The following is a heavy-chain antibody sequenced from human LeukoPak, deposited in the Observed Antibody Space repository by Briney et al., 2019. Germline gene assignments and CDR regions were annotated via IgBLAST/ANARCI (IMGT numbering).Heavy chain of an antibody. CDR2: IIPGDADT. Sequence: GAALHISCNGSGSSFTSYWIGWLRPLAGGGGVWMGIIIPGDADTRYSPSFEGQVTISVDKSISTSYLQWSSLQASDTAVYYCARSRNSRWGYDYWGEGTPVTASS. D-gene: IGHD7-27*01. CDR1: GSSFTSYW. V-gene: IGHV5-51*01. CDR3: ARSRNSRWGYDY. J-gene: IGHJ4*02.